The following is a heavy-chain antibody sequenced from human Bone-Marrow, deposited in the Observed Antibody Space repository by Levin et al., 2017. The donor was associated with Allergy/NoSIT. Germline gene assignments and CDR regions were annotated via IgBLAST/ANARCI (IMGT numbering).Heavy chain of an antibody. Sequence: PGGSLRLSCAASGFTFRRHWMHWVRQVPGKGLVWVSRINGDGTITNYADSVKGRFTISRDNAKNTLYLQMNSLRVEDTAVYFCVRDDYDSWSGYLGWFDPWGQGTLVTVSS. CDR2: INGDGTIT. J-gene: IGHJ5*02. CDR1: GFTFRRHW. CDR3: VRDDYDSWSGYLGWFDP. D-gene: IGHD3-3*01. V-gene: IGHV3-74*01.